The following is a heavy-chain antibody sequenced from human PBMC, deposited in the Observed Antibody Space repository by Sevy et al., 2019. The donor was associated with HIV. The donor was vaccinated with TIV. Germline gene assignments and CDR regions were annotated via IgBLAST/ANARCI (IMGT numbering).Heavy chain of an antibody. CDR2: IRQDGNEI. CDR3: ARRYFDL. V-gene: IGHV3-7*01. Sequence: GGSLRLSCKASGFTFSDFWMQWDRQAPGKGLEWVANIRQDGNEIYYGDSVKGRFTISRDNAKNALYLQMDGLRAEDTAVYYCARRYFDLLGQGTLVNVSS. CDR1: GFTFSDFW. J-gene: IGHJ4*02.